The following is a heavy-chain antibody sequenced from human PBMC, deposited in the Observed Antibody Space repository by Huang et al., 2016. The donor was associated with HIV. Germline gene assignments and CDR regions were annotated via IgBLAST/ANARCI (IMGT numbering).Heavy chain of an antibody. Sequence: QVQLVESGGGEVQPGRSLRLSCAASRFPFRNYAMHWVRQAPGKGLGWGAVISYDGSNKYYADAVKGRFTISRDNSKNTLYLQMNSLRAEDTAVYYCARDLWLRDLYYYYYMDVWGKGTTVTVSS. D-gene: IGHD5-12*01. CDR1: RFPFRNYA. CDR3: ARDLWLRDLYYYYYMDV. V-gene: IGHV3-30-3*01. CDR2: ISYDGSNK. J-gene: IGHJ6*03.